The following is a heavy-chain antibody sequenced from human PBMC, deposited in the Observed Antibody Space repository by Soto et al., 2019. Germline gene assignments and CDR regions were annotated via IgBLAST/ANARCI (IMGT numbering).Heavy chain of an antibody. V-gene: IGHV3-73*01. CDR2: IRSKANSYAT. Sequence: GWSLRLSCAASGFTFSGSAMHWVRQASGKGLEWVGRIRSKANSYATAYAASVKGRFTISRDDSKNTAFLQMNSLKTEDTAVYYCTRGGGSSASYYYYLDVWGKGTTVTVSS. CDR3: TRGGGSSASYYYYLDV. J-gene: IGHJ6*03. D-gene: IGHD3-16*01. CDR1: GFTFSGSA.